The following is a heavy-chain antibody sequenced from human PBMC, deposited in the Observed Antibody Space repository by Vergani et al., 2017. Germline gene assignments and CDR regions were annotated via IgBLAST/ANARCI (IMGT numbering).Heavy chain of an antibody. Sequence: EVQLVQSGAEVKKPGESLKISCKGSGYSFTSYWIGWVRQMPGKGMEWMWIIYPGDSDTRYSPSFQGQVTISADKSISTAYLQWSSLKASDTAMYYCARLHFSTMVRGVTIFDYWGQGTLVTVSS. CDR2: IYPGDSDT. D-gene: IGHD3-10*01. V-gene: IGHV5-51*01. CDR1: GYSFTSYW. J-gene: IGHJ4*02. CDR3: ARLHFSTMVRGVTIFDY.